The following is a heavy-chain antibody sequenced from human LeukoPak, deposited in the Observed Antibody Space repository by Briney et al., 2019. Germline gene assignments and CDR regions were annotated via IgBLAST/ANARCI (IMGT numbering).Heavy chain of an antibody. V-gene: IGHV3-21*01. CDR1: GFTFSSYS. CDR3: VRDGAAAGTVTDY. J-gene: IGHJ4*02. Sequence: KPGGSLRLSCAASGFTFSSYSMNWVRQAPGKGLEWVSSISSSSSYIYYADSVKGRFTISRDNAKNSLYLQMNSLRAEDTAVYYCVRDGAAAGTVTDYWGQGTLVTVSS. CDR2: ISSSSSYI. D-gene: IGHD6-13*01.